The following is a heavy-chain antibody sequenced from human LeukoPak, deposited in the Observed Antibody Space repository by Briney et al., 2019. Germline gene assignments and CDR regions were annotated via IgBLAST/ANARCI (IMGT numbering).Heavy chain of an antibody. Sequence: PSETLSLTCAVYGGSFSGYYWSWIRQPPGKGLEWIGEINHSGSTNYNPSLKSRVTISVDTSKNQFSLKLSSVTAADTAVYYCARDGGYSVLDYWGQGTLVTVSS. CDR2: INHSGST. D-gene: IGHD1-26*01. CDR1: GGSFSGYY. V-gene: IGHV4-34*01. CDR3: ARDGGYSVLDY. J-gene: IGHJ4*02.